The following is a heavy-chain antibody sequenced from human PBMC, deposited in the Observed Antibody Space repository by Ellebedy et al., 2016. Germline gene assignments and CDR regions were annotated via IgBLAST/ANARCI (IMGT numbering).Heavy chain of an antibody. CDR3: TRDGSEWSRDY. CDR1: GFTFTSYS. V-gene: IGHV3-21*06. J-gene: IGHJ4*02. D-gene: IGHD2-8*01. CDR2: IVNSGRET. Sequence: GGSLRLSXAVSGFTFTSYSMKWVRQAPGKGLEWVATIVNSGRETYYADPLKGRFTISRDNAMNSLYLQMDSLTVEDTAVYYCTRDGSEWSRDYWGQGTLVTVSS.